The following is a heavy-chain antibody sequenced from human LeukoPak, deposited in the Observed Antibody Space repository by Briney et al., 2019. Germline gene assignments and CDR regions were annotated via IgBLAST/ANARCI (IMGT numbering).Heavy chain of an antibody. V-gene: IGHV3-23*01. CDR3: AKGAATMGDC. CDR2: ISSSGGST. J-gene: IGHJ4*02. Sequence: PGGSLRLSCAASGFIFSSHAMSWVRQAPGKGLEWVSGISSSGGSTYYADSVKGRFTISRDNSKNTLYLQMNSLRGEDTAVYYCAKGAATMGDCWGQGILVTVS. D-gene: IGHD5-12*01. CDR1: GFIFSSHA.